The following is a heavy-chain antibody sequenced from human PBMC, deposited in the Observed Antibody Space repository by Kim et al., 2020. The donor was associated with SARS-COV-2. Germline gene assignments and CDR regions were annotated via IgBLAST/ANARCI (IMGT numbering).Heavy chain of an antibody. D-gene: IGHD3-10*01. Sequence: GGSLRLSCAASGFTFSSYSMNWVRQAPGKGLEWVSSISSSSSYIYYADSVKGRFTISRDNAKNSLYLQMNSLRAEDTAVYYCAREWTYYYGSGSYYPYYFDYWGQGTLVTVSS. CDR1: GFTFSSYS. CDR2: ISSSSSYI. CDR3: AREWTYYYGSGSYYPYYFDY. V-gene: IGHV3-21*01. J-gene: IGHJ4*02.